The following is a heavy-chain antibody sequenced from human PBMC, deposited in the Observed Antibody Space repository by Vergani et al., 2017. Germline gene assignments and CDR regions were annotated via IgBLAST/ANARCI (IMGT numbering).Heavy chain of an antibody. CDR1: GFTFSSYG. J-gene: IGHJ6*02. V-gene: IGHV3-30*18. CDR2: ISYAGSNK. Sequence: QVQLVESGGGVVQPGRSLRLSCAASGFTFSSYGMHWVRQAPGKGLEWVAIISYAGSNKYYADSVKGRFTISRDNSKYTLYLQMNSLRAEDTAVYYCAKEYVAPPGPMDVWGQGTTVTVSS. CDR3: AKEYVAPPGPMDV. D-gene: IGHD1-14*01.